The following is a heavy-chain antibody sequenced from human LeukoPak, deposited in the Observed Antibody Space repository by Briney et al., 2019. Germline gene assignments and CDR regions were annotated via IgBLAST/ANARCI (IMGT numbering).Heavy chain of an antibody. V-gene: IGHV4-39*01. J-gene: IGHJ4*02. CDR2: IYYSGST. CDR1: GGSISSSSYY. D-gene: IGHD4-17*01. CDR3: ARILRLGRFDC. Sequence: PSETLSLTCTVSGGSISSSSYYWGWIRQPPGKGLEWIGSIYYSGSTYYNPSLKSRVTISVDTSKNQFSLKLSSVTAADTAVHYCARILRLGRFDCWGQGTLVTVSS.